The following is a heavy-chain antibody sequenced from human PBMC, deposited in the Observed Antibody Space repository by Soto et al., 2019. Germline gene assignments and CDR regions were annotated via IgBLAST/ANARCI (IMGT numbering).Heavy chain of an antibody. D-gene: IGHD1-26*01. CDR1: GFSLSTYGVS. V-gene: IGHV2-5*02. CDR3: ERRVWEGFDY. Sequence: QITLKESGPTLVKPTQTLTLTCSFSGFSLSTYGVSVGWIRQPPGKALECLALIHWDDDKRYSTSLKSRLTITKDTSKNQVVLIMTNMDSVDTATYYCERRVWEGFDYWGQGTLVTVSS. CDR2: IHWDDDK. J-gene: IGHJ4*02.